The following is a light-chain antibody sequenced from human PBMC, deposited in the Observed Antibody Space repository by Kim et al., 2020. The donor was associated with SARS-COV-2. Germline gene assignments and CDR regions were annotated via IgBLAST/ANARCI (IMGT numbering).Light chain of an antibody. CDR1: QSVSSSY. CDR3: QQYGSSPRYT. CDR2: GAS. Sequence: PGERATLSCRASQSVSSSYLAWYQQKPGQAPRLLIYGASSRATGIPDRFSGSGSGTDFTLTISRLEPEDFAVYYCQQYGSSPRYTFGQGTKLEI. V-gene: IGKV3-20*01. J-gene: IGKJ2*01.